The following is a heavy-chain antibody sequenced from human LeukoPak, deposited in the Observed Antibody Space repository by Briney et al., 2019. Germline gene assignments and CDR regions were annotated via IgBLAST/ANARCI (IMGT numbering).Heavy chain of an antibody. Sequence: PSETLSLTCAVSGGTISSGGYSWSWIRQPPGKGLEWIGYIYHSWSTYYNPSLKSRVTISVDRSKNQSSLKLSSVTAAHTAVFYCAKGRVTRTGGYFDYWGQGTLVTVSS. CDR2: IYHSWST. D-gene: IGHD2-21*02. V-gene: IGHV4-30-2*01. J-gene: IGHJ4*02. CDR3: AKGRVTRTGGYFDY. CDR1: GGTISSGGYS.